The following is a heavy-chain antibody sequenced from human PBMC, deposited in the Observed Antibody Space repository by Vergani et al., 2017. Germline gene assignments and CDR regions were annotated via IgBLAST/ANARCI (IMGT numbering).Heavy chain of an antibody. V-gene: IGHV5-51*01. Sequence: EVQLVQSGAEVKKPGESLKISCQGSGYTFTNYWIGWVRQMPGKGLEWMGVIYPGDSNTRYSPSFQGQVTISADKSINTAYLQWSSLEASDTARYYCARHPYTPLCTAIDGPRWCDPWGQGTLVTVSS. D-gene: IGHD2-21*02. CDR2: IYPGDSNT. CDR3: ARHPYTPLCTAIDGPRWCDP. CDR1: GYTFTNYW. J-gene: IGHJ5*02.